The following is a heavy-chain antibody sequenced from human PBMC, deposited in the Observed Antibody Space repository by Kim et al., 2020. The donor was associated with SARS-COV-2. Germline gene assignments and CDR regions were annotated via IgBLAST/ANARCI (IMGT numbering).Heavy chain of an antibody. Sequence: SETLSLTCAVSGASIITDHWWSWVRQPPGKGLEWIGEIHHSGRTNYNSSLRTRVTMSVDKSENEYSLKLRFVPVADTAVYYCAREEWGAPAIDWGQGTLV. CDR1: GASIITDHW. CDR2: IHHSGRT. J-gene: IGHJ4*02. CDR3: AREEWGAPAID. D-gene: IGHD3-16*01. V-gene: IGHV4-4*02.